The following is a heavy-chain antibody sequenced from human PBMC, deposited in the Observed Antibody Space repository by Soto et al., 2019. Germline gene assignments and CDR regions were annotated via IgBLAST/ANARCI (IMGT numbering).Heavy chain of an antibody. V-gene: IGHV3-43*01. CDR2: ISWDGGST. D-gene: IGHD6-6*01. J-gene: IGHJ4*02. Sequence: AGSLRLSCAASGFTFDDYTMHWVRQAPGKGLEWVSLISWDGGSTYYADSVKGRFTISRDNSKNSLYLQMNSLRTEDTALYYCAKDSSRSSSLDYWGQGTLVTVSS. CDR3: AKDSSRSSSLDY. CDR1: GFTFDDYT.